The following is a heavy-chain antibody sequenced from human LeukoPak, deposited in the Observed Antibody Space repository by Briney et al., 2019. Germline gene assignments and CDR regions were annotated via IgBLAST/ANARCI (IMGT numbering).Heavy chain of an antibody. D-gene: IGHD1-26*01. Sequence: GGSLRLSCAASGFTISSDGMHWVRQAPGKGLEWVAFIRYDGSNKYYADSVKGRFTISRDNSKNTLYLQMNSLRAEDTAVYYCAKLVDSGSDDFDYWGQGTLVTVSS. CDR2: IRYDGSNK. CDR3: AKLVDSGSDDFDY. J-gene: IGHJ4*02. CDR1: GFTISSDG. V-gene: IGHV3-30*02.